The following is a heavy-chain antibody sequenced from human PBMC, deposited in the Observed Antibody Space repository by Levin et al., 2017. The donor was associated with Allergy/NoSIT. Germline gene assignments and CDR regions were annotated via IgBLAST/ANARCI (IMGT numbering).Heavy chain of an antibody. V-gene: IGHV4-61*01. J-gene: IGHJ4*02. Sequence: RASETLSLTCTVSGGSVSSGSYYWSWIRQPPGKGLEWIGYIYYSGSTNYNPSLKSRVTISVDTSKNQFSLKLSSVTAADTAVYYCAVGPAGMNFWSGYYRRGYYFDYWGQGTLVTVSS. CDR1: GGSVSSGSYY. CDR2: IYYSGST. CDR3: AVGPAGMNFWSGYYRRGYYFDY. D-gene: IGHD3-3*01.